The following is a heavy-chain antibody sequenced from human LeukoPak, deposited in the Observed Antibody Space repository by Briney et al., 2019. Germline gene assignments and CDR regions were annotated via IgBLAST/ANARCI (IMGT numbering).Heavy chain of an antibody. CDR1: GDSVSSNMAA. Sequence: SQTLSLTCVISGDSVSSNMAAWNWVRQSPSRGLEWLGRTYYRSKWYYDYSVAVKSRVTKNPDTSKHKFSLQLSSVTPADTAVYYCVRDPVGGSTIFDCWGQGTLVTVSS. CDR3: VRDPVGGSTIFDC. D-gene: IGHD1-26*01. V-gene: IGHV6-1*01. J-gene: IGHJ4*02. CDR2: TYYRSKWYY.